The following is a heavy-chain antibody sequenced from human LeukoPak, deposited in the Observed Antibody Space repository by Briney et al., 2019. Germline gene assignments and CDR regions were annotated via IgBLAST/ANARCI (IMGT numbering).Heavy chain of an antibody. CDR2: IWYDGSNK. V-gene: IGHV3-33*01. D-gene: IGHD3-22*01. CDR3: ARFDYYDSSGTFDY. J-gene: IGHJ4*02. CDR1: GFTFSSYG. Sequence: GGSLRLSCAASGFTFSSYGMHWVRQAPGKGLEGVAVIWYDGSNKYYADSVKGRFTISRDNSKNTLYLQMNSLRAEDTAVYYCARFDYYDSSGTFDYWGQGTLVTVSS.